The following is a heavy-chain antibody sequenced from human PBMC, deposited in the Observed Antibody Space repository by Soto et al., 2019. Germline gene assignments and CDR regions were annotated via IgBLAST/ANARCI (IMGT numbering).Heavy chain of an antibody. J-gene: IGHJ6*02. CDR2: ISAYNGNT. CDR3: ARENCSSTSCYGNGSPGLYYYYYYGMDV. D-gene: IGHD2-2*01. V-gene: IGHV1-18*01. Sequence: ASVKVSCKASGYTFTSYGISWVRQAPGQGLEWMGWISAYNGNTNYAQKLQGRVTMTTDTSTSTAYMELRSLRSDDTAVYYCARENCSSTSCYGNGSPGLYYYYYYGMDVWGQGTTVTVSS. CDR1: GYTFTSYG.